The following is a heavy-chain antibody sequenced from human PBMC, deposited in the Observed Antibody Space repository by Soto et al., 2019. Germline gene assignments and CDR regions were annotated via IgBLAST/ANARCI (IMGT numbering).Heavy chain of an antibody. Sequence: EVQLLESGGGLVQPGGSLRLSCAASGFTFSSYAMRWVRQAPGKGLEWVSAISGSGGSTYYADSVKGRFTISRDNSKNTVYLQMNXLRGXDTAVYYCARRGSGSYYDYWGQGTLVTVSS. CDR2: ISGSGGST. CDR3: ARRGSGSYYDY. D-gene: IGHD1-26*01. CDR1: GFTFSSYA. J-gene: IGHJ4*02. V-gene: IGHV3-23*01.